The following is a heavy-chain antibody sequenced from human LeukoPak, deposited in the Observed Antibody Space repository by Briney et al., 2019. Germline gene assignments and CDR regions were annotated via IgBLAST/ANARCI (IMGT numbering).Heavy chain of an antibody. CDR2: FDPEDGET. CDR1: GYTLTELS. D-gene: IGHD6-13*01. Sequence: ASVKVSCKVSGYTLTELSMHWVRQAPGKGLEWMGGFDPEDGETIYAQKFQGRVTMTEDISTDTAYMELSSLRSEDTAVYYCAPRPAAAGFFDAFDIWGQGTMVTVSS. CDR3: APRPAAAGFFDAFDI. J-gene: IGHJ3*02. V-gene: IGHV1-24*01.